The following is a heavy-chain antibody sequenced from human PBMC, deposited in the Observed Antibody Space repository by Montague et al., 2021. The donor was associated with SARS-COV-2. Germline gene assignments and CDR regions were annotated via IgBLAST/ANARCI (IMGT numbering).Heavy chain of an antibody. Sequence: SETLSLTCNVSGDPISSANYQWAWFRQPPGKGLQWVGSISHSGSAYYNPSLKSRLTISADMSKRLFSLDVESVAVADTAFYYCARQVGDFWTGFYVDSWGQGTLVTVSS. CDR3: ARQVGDFWTGFYVDS. D-gene: IGHD3/OR15-3a*01. CDR1: GDPISSANYQ. J-gene: IGHJ4*02. CDR2: ISHSGSA. V-gene: IGHV4-39*01.